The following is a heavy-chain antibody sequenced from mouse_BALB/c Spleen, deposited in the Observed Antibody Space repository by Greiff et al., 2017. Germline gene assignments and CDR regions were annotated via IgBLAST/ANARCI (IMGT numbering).Heavy chain of an antibody. CDR3: ARGGSNWDY. J-gene: IGHJ2*01. CDR2: ISYDGSN. D-gene: IGHD4-1*01. Sequence: VQLKESGPGLVKPSQSLSLTCSVTGYSITSGYYWNWIRQFPGNKLEWMGYISYDGSNNYNPSLKNRISITRDTSKNQFFLKLNSVTTEDTATYYCARGGSNWDYWGQGTTLTVSS. V-gene: IGHV3-6*02. CDR1: GYSITSGYY.